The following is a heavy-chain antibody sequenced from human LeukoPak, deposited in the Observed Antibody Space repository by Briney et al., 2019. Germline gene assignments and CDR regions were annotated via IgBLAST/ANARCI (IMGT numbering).Heavy chain of an antibody. D-gene: IGHD1-26*01. CDR3: ASTTYYYYYGMDV. J-gene: IGHJ6*02. CDR1: GFTVSSNY. CDR2: IYSGGIT. Sequence: GGSLRLSCAASGFTVSSNYMSWVRQAPGKGLEWVSVIYSGGITYYADSVKGIFTISRDNSKNTLYLQMNSLRAEDTAVYYCASTTYYYYYGMDVWGQGTTVTVSS. V-gene: IGHV3-66*01.